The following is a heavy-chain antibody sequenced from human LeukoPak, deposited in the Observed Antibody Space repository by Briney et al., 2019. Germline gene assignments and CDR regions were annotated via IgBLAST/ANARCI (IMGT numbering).Heavy chain of an antibody. CDR3: CCYDGTGLRY. V-gene: IGHV3-33*08. J-gene: IGHJ4*02. CDR2: ISSDGNDK. D-gene: IGHD3-22*01. Sequence: GGSLRLSCAASGFTFSNYWMIWVRQAPGKGLEWVALISSDGNDKYYADSVKGRFAISRDNSKNTLYLQMNSLQIEDTAVYYCCCYDGTGLRYWGQGTLVTVSS. CDR1: GFTFSNYW.